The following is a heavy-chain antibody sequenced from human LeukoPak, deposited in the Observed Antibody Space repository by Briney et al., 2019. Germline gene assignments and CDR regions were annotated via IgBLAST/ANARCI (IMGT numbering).Heavy chain of an antibody. J-gene: IGHJ3*02. Sequence: PGGSLRLSCAASGSTFSSYGMHWVRQAPGKGLEWVAVIWYDGSNKYYADSVKGRFTISRDNSKNTLYLQMNSLRAEDTAVYYCAKDIYGGNPLYDAFDIWGQGTMVTVSS. CDR2: IWYDGSNK. CDR1: GSTFSSYG. D-gene: IGHD4-23*01. V-gene: IGHV3-33*06. CDR3: AKDIYGGNPLYDAFDI.